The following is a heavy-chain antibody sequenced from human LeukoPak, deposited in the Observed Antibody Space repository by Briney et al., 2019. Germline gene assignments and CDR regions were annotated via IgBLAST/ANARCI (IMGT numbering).Heavy chain of an antibody. V-gene: IGHV3-74*01. CDR1: GFTFSSYW. CDR3: VRDLGGRSGH. J-gene: IGHJ4*02. D-gene: IGHD1-26*01. Sequence: GSLRLSCAASGFTFSSYWMHWVRQPPGKGLVWVSRINGDGSSTRYADSVKGRFTVSRDNAKNTLYLQMNSLRAEDTAVYYCVRDLGGRSGHWGQGTLVTVSS. CDR2: INGDGSST.